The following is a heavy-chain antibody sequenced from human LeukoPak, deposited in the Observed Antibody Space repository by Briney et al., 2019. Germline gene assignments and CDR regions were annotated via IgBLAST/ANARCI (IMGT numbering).Heavy chain of an antibody. V-gene: IGHV4-61*08. CDR2: VYYSGST. CDR1: GGSISSGGYY. J-gene: IGHJ4*02. D-gene: IGHD3-16*02. Sequence: SETLSLTCTVSGGSISSGGYYWSWIRQSPGKGLEWIGYVYYSGSTNYNPSLKGRVTISVDTSKSQFSLKLTSVTAADTAVYYCARQGDYRYPFDSWGQGTLVTVSS. CDR3: ARQGDYRYPFDS.